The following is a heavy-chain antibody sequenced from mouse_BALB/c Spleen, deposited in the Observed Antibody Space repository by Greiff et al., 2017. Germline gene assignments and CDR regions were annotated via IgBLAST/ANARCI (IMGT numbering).Heavy chain of an antibody. CDR3: ARGLRTHFDY. CDR1: GFTFSDYY. CDR2: ISDGGSYT. J-gene: IGHJ2*01. V-gene: IGHV5-4*02. Sequence: EVQGVESGGGLVKPGGSLKLSCAASGFTFSDYYMYWVRQTPEKRLEWVATISDGGSYTYYPDSVKGRFTISRDNAKNNLYLQMSSLKSEDTAMYYCARGLRTHFDYWGQGTTLTVSS.